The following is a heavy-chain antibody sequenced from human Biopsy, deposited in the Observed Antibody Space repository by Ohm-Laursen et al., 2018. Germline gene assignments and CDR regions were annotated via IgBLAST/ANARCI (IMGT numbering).Heavy chain of an antibody. D-gene: IGHD3-16*01. CDR2: ISGSSTYI. CDR1: GFTFATYG. Sequence: SLRLSCAASGFTFATYGMSWVRQAPGKGLEWVSSISGSSTYIYYADSVKGRFTISRDNAKNSLSLQMNSLRADDTAVYYCTTSGAADSWGNYYGMDVWGQGTTVTVSS. J-gene: IGHJ6*02. V-gene: IGHV3-21*01. CDR3: TTSGAADSWGNYYGMDV.